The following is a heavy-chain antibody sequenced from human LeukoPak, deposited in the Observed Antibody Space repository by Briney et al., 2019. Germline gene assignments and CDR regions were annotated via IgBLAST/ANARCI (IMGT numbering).Heavy chain of an antibody. J-gene: IGHJ4*02. Sequence: PSETLSLTCTVSGGSVGSANYFWTWIRQPPGKGLEWIGYIYYTGSTNYNPSLKSRVTMSLDTSRDQFSLRLSSVTAADTAVYFCAGDRLGLVPDYWGQGTLVTVSS. D-gene: IGHD3/OR15-3a*01. CDR3: AGDRLGLVPDY. CDR2: IYYTGST. V-gene: IGHV4-61*01. CDR1: GGSVGSANYF.